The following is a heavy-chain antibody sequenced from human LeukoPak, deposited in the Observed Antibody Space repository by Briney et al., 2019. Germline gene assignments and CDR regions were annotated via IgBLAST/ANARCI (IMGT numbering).Heavy chain of an antibody. CDR3: ASGDILTGYYMAFDY. Sequence: GASVKVSCKGSGYSFTSYWISWVRQMPGKGLEWMGRIDPSDSYTNYSPSFQGHVTISADKSISTAYLQWSSLKASDTAMYYCASGDILTGYYMAFDYWGQGTLVTVSS. CDR2: IDPSDSYT. J-gene: IGHJ4*02. D-gene: IGHD3-9*01. CDR1: GYSFTSYW. V-gene: IGHV5-10-1*01.